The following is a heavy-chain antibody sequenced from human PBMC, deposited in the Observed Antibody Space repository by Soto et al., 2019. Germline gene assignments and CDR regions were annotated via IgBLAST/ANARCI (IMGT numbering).Heavy chain of an antibody. Sequence: QVQLGQSGPEVKKPGSSVKVSCKASGDSVRMYGFSWVRQAPGQGLEWMGGIIPFFGTANYAQQFQDRVTITADETTNTVYFELSNLRHEYTAIYFCARDGGKQMFLSALAHWGQG. D-gene: IGHD1-26*01. CDR1: GDSVRMYG. CDR3: ARDGGKQMFLSALAH. V-gene: IGHV1-69*12. J-gene: IGHJ1*01. CDR2: IIPFFGTA.